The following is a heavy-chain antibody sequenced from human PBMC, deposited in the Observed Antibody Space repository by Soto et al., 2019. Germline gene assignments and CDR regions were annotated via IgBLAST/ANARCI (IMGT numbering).Heavy chain of an antibody. J-gene: IGHJ6*02. Sequence: ASVKVSCKASGYTFTSYYMHWVRQAPGQELEWMGIINPSGGSTSYAQKFQGRVTMTRDTSTSTVYMELSSLRSEDTAVYYCARVEGITIFGVVNPLDVWGQGTTVTVSS. CDR2: INPSGGST. CDR1: GYTFTSYY. CDR3: ARVEGITIFGVVNPLDV. V-gene: IGHV1-46*01. D-gene: IGHD3-3*01.